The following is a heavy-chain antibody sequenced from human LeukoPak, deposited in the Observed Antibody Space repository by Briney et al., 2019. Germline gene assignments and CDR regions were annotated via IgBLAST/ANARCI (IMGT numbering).Heavy chain of an antibody. CDR3: ARDQSSGWYLAWNP. V-gene: IGHV3-48*01. CDR1: GFTFSSYS. CDR2: ISSSSSTI. D-gene: IGHD6-19*01. Sequence: PGGSLRLSCAASGFTFSSYSMNWVRQAPGKGLEWVSYISSSSSTIYYADSVKGRFTISRDNAKNSLYLQMNSLRAEDTAVYYCARDQSSGWYLAWNPWGQGTLVTVSP. J-gene: IGHJ5*02.